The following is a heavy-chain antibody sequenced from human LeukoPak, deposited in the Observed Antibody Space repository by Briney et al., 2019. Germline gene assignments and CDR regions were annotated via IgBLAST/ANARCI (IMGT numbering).Heavy chain of an antibody. V-gene: IGHV4-34*01. Sequence: SETLSLTCAVYGGSFSGYYWSWIRQPPGKGLEWIGEINHSGSTNYNPSLKSRVTISVDTSKNQFSLKLSSVTAADTAVYYCVRFSGYCAGGSCPGNWFDPWGQGTLVTVSS. CDR3: VRFSGYCAGGSCPGNWFDP. CDR1: GGSFSGYY. CDR2: INHSGST. D-gene: IGHD2-15*01. J-gene: IGHJ5*02.